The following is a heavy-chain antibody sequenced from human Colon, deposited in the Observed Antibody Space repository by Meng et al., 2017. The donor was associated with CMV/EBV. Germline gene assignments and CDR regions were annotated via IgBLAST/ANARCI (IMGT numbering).Heavy chain of an antibody. Sequence: LRRSCSPSGFALGTYWLHWVRQGPGRELLWVSSITGDGLHTFYADSVKGRFIISRDVAKNTVFLQMTGLRAGDTGVYYCIRGGFSLDYWGQGALVTVSS. J-gene: IGHJ4*02. CDR2: ITGDGLHT. CDR3: IRGGFSLDY. V-gene: IGHV3-74*01. CDR1: GFALGTYW.